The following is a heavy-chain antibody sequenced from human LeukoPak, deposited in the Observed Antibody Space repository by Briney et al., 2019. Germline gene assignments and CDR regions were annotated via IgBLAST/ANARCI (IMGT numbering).Heavy chain of an antibody. CDR3: AISVPAFDY. D-gene: IGHD1-1*01. V-gene: IGHV4-38-2*01. J-gene: IGHJ4*02. Sequence: TPSETLSLPCAVSGYSIRSGHYWGWIRQTPGKGLEGIGRFSDSGSTYSNPALKSQVPISVDTSKNHFSLRLISVTAADSAVYYCAISVPAFDYWGQGTLVTVSS. CDR1: GYSIRSGHY. CDR2: FSDSGST.